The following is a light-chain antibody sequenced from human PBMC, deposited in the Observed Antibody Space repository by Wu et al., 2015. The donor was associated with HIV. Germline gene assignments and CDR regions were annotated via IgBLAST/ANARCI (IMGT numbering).Light chain of an antibody. J-gene: IGKJ2*03. CDR3: HQYNFWEYS. CDR2: GAS. V-gene: IGKV3D-15*01. CDR1: QSVSSN. Sequence: EIVMTQSPATLSVSPGERASLSCRASQSVSSNLAWYQQEPGQAPRLLIFGASTRATGIPARFSGSGSGTEFTLTISSLQPEDFAVYYCHQYNFWEYSFGQGYQAGDQT.